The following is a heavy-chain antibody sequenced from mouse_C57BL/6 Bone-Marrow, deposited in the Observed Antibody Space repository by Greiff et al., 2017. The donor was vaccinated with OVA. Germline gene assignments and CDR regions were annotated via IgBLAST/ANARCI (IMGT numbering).Heavy chain of an antibody. J-gene: IGHJ2*01. V-gene: IGHV7-1*01. CDR2: SRNKANDYTT. CDR3: ARGDYYGSTLDY. D-gene: IGHD1-1*01. CDR1: GFTFSDFY. Sequence: EVNVVESGGGLVQSGRSLRLSCATSGFTFSDFYMEWVRQAPGKGLEWIAASRNKANDYTTEYSASVKGRFIVSRDTSQSILYLQMNALRAEDTAIYYCARGDYYGSTLDYWGQGTTLTVSS.